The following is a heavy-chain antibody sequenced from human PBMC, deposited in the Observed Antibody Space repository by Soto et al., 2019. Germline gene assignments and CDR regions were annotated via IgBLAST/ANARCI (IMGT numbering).Heavy chain of an antibody. V-gene: IGHV3-66*01. D-gene: IGHD3-10*01. CDR3: ARDFYYYGSGTMGGYFDY. CDR1: GLTVSSNY. Sequence: EVQLVESGGGLVQPGGSLRLSCAASGLTVSSNYMSWVRQAPGKGLARFSVLYSGGSTYYPDSVTGRFTLSRDNSKNTLYLPMNSLRAEDTAVYYCARDFYYYGSGTMGGYFDYWGQGTLVTVSS. J-gene: IGHJ4*02. CDR2: LYSGGST.